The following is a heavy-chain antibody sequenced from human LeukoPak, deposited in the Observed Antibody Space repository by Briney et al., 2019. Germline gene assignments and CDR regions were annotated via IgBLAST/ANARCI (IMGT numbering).Heavy chain of an antibody. V-gene: IGHV3-30*04. CDR1: GFTFSSFA. CDR3: ARPHDFWSGYQSAIDY. J-gene: IGHJ4*02. Sequence: GGSLRLSCAASGFTFSSFAMHWVRQAPGKGLEWVAVISYDGSDKYYADSVKGRFTISRDNSKNTLYVQMNSLRPEDTAVYYCARPHDFWSGYQSAIDYWGQGTLVTVSS. D-gene: IGHD3-3*01. CDR2: ISYDGSDK.